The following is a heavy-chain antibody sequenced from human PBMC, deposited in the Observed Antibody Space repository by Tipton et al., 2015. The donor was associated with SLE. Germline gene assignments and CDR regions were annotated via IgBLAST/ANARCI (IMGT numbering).Heavy chain of an antibody. J-gene: IGHJ4*02. CDR1: GGSISSSNW. Sequence: TLSLTCAVSGGSISSSNWWSWVRQPPGKGLEWIGEIYHSGSTNYNPSLKSRVTISVDKSKNQFSLKLSSVTAADTAVHYCARARAGDHYFDYWGQGTLVTVSS. V-gene: IGHV4-4*02. D-gene: IGHD3-16*01. CDR2: IYHSGST. CDR3: ARARAGDHYFDY.